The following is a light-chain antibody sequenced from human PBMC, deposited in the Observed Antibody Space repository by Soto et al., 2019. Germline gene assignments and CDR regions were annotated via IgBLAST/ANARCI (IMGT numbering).Light chain of an antibody. CDR3: QQYASSPLT. CDR2: GAS. Sequence: EIVLTQSPGTLSLSPGERATLSCRASQSVSGRYLAWYQQKPGQAPRLLIYGASSRATGIPDRFSGSGSGTDFTLTISRLEPEDFAVYYCQQYASSPLTFGPGTKVDI. J-gene: IGKJ3*01. V-gene: IGKV3-20*01. CDR1: QSVSGRY.